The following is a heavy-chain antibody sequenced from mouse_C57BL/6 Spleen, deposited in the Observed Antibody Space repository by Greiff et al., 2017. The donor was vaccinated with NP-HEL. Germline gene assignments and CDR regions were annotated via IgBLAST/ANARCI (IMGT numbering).Heavy chain of an antibody. CDR3: ARAGSQRYFVV. CDR1: GYTFTSYW. CDR2: IHPNSGST. Sequence: VKLVESGAELVKPGASVKLSCKASGYTFTSYWMHWVKQRPGQGLEWIGMIHPNSGSTNYNEKFKSKATLTVDNSSSTAYMKLSSLTSEGSAVYYCARAGSQRYFVVWGTGTTVTVSS. V-gene: IGHV1-64*01. J-gene: IGHJ1*03.